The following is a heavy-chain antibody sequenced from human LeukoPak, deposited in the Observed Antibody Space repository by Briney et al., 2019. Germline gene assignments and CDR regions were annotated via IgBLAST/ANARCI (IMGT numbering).Heavy chain of an antibody. CDR3: ARIVDVWGSYRYYYFDS. J-gene: IGHJ4*02. D-gene: IGHD3-16*02. CDR1: DGSISSGGFY. V-gene: IGHV4-31*03. CDR2: IFYSGST. Sequence: SQTLSLTCTVSDGSISSGGFYWSWIRQHPGKGLEWIGYIFYSGSTYYNPSLKSRVTISVDTSKNQLSLKVNSVTAADSAVYYCARIVDVWGSYRYYYFDSWGQGTLVTVSS.